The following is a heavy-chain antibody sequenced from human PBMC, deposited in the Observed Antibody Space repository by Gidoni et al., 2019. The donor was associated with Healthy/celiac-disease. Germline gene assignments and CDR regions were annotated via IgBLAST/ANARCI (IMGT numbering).Heavy chain of an antibody. CDR1: GDSVSSNSAA. CDR3: ARMRLIDRGFLEWPYAILDV. CDR2: KYYRSKWYN. Sequence: QVQLQQSGPGLVKPSQTLSLTCAISGDSVSSNSAAWNWIRQSPSRGLEWLGRKYYRSKWYNDYAVSVKSRITINPDTSKNQFSLQLNSVTPEDTAVYYCARMRLIDRGFLEWPYAILDVWGKGTTVTVSS. D-gene: IGHD3-3*01. J-gene: IGHJ6*04. V-gene: IGHV6-1*01.